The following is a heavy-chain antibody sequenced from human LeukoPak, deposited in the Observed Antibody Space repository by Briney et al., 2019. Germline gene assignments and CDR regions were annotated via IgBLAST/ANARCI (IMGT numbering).Heavy chain of an antibody. Sequence: GSLRLSCAASGFIFSSYAMSWVRQAPGKGLEWVSAISGSGGSTYYADSVKGRFTISRDNSKNTLYLQMNSLRAEDTAVYYCAKVVDSSSWLIDYWGQGTLVTVSS. D-gene: IGHD6-13*01. CDR2: ISGSGGST. V-gene: IGHV3-23*01. CDR1: GFIFSSYA. J-gene: IGHJ4*02. CDR3: AKVVDSSSWLIDY.